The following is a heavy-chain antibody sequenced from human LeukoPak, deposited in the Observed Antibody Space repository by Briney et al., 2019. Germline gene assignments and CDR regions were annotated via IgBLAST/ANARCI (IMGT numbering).Heavy chain of an antibody. CDR1: GYTFTNYA. CDR2: INTGNGNT. V-gene: IGHV1-3*04. CDR3: AREISTSLFY. Sequence: ASVTVSCKTSGYTFTNYAMHWVRQAPGQRLEWMGWINTGNGNTKYSQKLQGRVTITRDTSASTAYMELSSLRSEDTAVYYCAREISTSLFYWGQGTLVTVSS. J-gene: IGHJ4*02. D-gene: IGHD2-2*01.